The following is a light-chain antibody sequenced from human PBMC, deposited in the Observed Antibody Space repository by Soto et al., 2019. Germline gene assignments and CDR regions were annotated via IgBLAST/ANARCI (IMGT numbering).Light chain of an antibody. V-gene: IGKV3-20*01. J-gene: IGKJ4*01. CDR1: QSVRSDY. CDR2: GVS. CDR3: QQYGNSPLT. Sequence: EIVLTQSPATLSLSPGERATLSCRAGQSVRSDYFAWYQQKPGQAPRVIIFGVSTRATGIPDRFSGSGSGTDFTLTISRLEPEDFALYYCQQYGNSPLTFGGGTKVDIK.